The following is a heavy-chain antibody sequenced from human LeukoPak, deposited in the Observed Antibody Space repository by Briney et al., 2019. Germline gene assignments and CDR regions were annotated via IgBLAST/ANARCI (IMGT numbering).Heavy chain of an antibody. CDR2: IKSKTDGRTT. CDR1: GFTFSNSW. D-gene: IGHD3-22*01. Sequence: AGGSLRLSCAASGFTFSNSWMSWVRQAPGKGLEWVGRIKSKTDGRTTDYAAPVKGRFTISRDDSKNTLYLQMNSLKTEDTAVYYCTTGPRGYYYDSSGYWHWGQGTLVTVSS. J-gene: IGHJ4*02. CDR3: TTGPRGYYYDSSGYWH. V-gene: IGHV3-15*01.